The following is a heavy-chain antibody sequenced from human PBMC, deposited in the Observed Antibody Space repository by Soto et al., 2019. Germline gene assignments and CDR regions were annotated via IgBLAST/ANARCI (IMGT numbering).Heavy chain of an antibody. V-gene: IGHV1-3*01. Sequence: QVPLVQSGAEVKKPGASVKVSCKTSGYTFTNYAIHWVRQAPGQRLEWMGWINAGDGNTKYSQKFQGRVTITRDTPASPAYMELSSLKSEAAGVYYCARSGSCTSTSCYGGFDIWGQGTMVTVSS. J-gene: IGHJ3*02. CDR3: ARSGSCTSTSCYGGFDI. CDR2: INAGDGNT. D-gene: IGHD2-2*01. CDR1: GYTFTNYA.